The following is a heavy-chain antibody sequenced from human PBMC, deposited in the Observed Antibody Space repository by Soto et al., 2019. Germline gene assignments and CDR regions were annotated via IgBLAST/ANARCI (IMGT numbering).Heavy chain of an antibody. CDR3: AKVRQPCYFDY. CDR2: ISGSGGST. V-gene: IGHV3-23*01. CDR1: GFTFSSYA. Sequence: GGSLRPSCAASGFTFSSYAMSWVRQAPGKGLEWVSAISGSGGSTYYADSVQGRFTISRDKSKNTLYLQMNSLRAEDTAVYYCAKVRQPCYFDYWGQGTLVTVSS. J-gene: IGHJ4*02.